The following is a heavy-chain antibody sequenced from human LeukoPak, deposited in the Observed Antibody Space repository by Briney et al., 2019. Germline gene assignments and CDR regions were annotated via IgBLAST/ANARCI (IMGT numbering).Heavy chain of an antibody. CDR3: AKASYSSDYYMDV. CDR2: ISYDGSNK. Sequence: GGSLRLSCAASGFTFSSYGMHWVRQAPGKGLEWVAVISYDGSNKYYADSVKGRFTISRDNSKNTLYLQMNSLRAEDTAVYYCAKASYSSDYYMDVWGKGTTVTVSS. V-gene: IGHV3-30*18. D-gene: IGHD6-25*01. CDR1: GFTFSSYG. J-gene: IGHJ6*03.